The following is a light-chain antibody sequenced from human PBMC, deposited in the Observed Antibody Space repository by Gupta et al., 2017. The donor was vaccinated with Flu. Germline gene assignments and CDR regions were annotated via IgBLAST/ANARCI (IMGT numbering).Light chain of an antibody. J-gene: IGKJ4*01. CDR3: QQYGSSPFT. CDR1: QSVSSSY. CDR2: GAS. V-gene: IGKV3-20*01. Sequence: GTLSLSPGERATLSCRASQSVSSSYLAWYQQKPGQAPRLLMYGASNRATGIPDRFSGSGSGTDFTLTISRLEPEDFAVYYCQQYGSSPFTFGGGTKVEIK.